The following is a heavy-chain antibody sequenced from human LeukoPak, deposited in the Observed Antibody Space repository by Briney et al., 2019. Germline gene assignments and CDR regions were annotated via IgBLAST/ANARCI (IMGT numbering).Heavy chain of an antibody. CDR1: GGTFSSYA. CDR2: IIPIFGTA. V-gene: IGHV1-69*01. Sequence: SVKVSCKASGGTFSSYAISWVRQAPGQGLEWMGGIIPIFGTANYAQKFQGRVTITADESTSTAYMELSSLRSEDTAVYYCARGIAAAGTLRGWFDPWGQGTLVTVSS. J-gene: IGHJ5*02. D-gene: IGHD6-13*01. CDR3: ARGIAAAGTLRGWFDP.